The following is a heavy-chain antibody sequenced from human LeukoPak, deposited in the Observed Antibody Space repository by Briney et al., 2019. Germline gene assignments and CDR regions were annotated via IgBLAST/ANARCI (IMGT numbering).Heavy chain of an antibody. D-gene: IGHD3-10*01. V-gene: IGHV3-7*01. J-gene: IGHJ4*02. Sequence: PGGSLRLSCAASGFTFSSYWMSWVRQAPGKGLEWVANIKQDGSEKYYVDSVKGRFTISRDNAKNSLYLQMNSLRAEDTAVYYCANVWFGELFSDWGQGTLVTVSS. CDR2: IKQDGSEK. CDR3: ANVWFGELFSD. CDR1: GFTFSSYW.